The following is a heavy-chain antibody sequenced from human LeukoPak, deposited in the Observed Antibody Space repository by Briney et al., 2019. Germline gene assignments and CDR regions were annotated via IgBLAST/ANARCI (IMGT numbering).Heavy chain of an antibody. CDR3: AKGGYYDSSGYDG. CDR2: INGGGVNT. V-gene: IGHV3-23*01. J-gene: IGHJ4*02. D-gene: IGHD3-22*01. Sequence: GGSLRLSCAASGFTFSSYAMSWVRQAPGKGLEWVSTINGGGVNTHYADSVGGRFTISRDNSKNTLFLQMNSLRAEDTAVYYCAKGGYYDSSGYDGWGQGTLVTVSS. CDR1: GFTFSSYA.